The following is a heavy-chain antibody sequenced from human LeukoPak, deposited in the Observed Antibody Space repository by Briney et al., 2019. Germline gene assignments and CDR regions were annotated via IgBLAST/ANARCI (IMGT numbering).Heavy chain of an antibody. CDR2: INHSGST. D-gene: IGHD3-16*02. J-gene: IGHJ4*02. CDR3: ARGRGIYDYVWGSYRPFDY. CDR1: GGSFSGYY. V-gene: IGHV4-34*01. Sequence: SETLSLTCAVYGGSFSGYYWSWIRQPPGKGLEWIGGINHSGSTNYNPSLKSRVTISVDTSKNQFSLKLSSVTAADTAVYYCARGRGIYDYVWGSYRPFDYWGQGTLVTVSS.